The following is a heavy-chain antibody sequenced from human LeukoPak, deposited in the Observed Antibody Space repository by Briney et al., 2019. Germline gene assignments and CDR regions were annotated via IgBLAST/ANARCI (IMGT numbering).Heavy chain of an antibody. V-gene: IGHV1-18*01. CDR3: ARTRTVTRDADY. J-gene: IGHJ4*02. D-gene: IGHD4-17*01. CDR2: ISSYNGDT. Sequence: GASVKVSCKTSGYSFNDYDINWVRQAPGQGLEWMGWISSYNGDTNYARNLQGRITMTTDTSTYTAYMELRSLRSDDTAVYYCARTRTVTRDADYWGQGTLVTVSS. CDR1: GYSFNDYD.